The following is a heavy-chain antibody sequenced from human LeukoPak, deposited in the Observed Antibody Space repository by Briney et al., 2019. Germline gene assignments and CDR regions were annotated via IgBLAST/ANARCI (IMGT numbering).Heavy chain of an antibody. D-gene: IGHD5-18*01. Sequence: GGSLRLSCAASGFTFSSYAMHWVRQAPGKGLEWVAVISYDGSNKYYADSVKGRFTISRDNSKNTLYLQMNSLRAEDTAVYYCARDHRYSYQAPSYYYYYYYMDVWGKGTTVTVSS. V-gene: IGHV3-30*04. CDR2: ISYDGSNK. CDR3: ARDHRYSYQAPSYYYYYYYMDV. CDR1: GFTFSSYA. J-gene: IGHJ6*03.